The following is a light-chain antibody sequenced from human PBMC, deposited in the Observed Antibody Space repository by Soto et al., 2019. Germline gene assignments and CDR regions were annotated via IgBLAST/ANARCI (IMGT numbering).Light chain of an antibody. J-gene: IGKJ1*01. V-gene: IGKV3-20*01. Sequence: EILLTQSPGTLSLSPGERATLSCRGSQSVSSSYLAWYQQKPGQAPRLIIYGAYSRATGIPDRFSGSGSGTDFTLTISRLDPEDFAVYYCQQYERLPPWTCGQGTKVDIK. CDR1: QSVSSSY. CDR3: QQYERLPPWT. CDR2: GAY.